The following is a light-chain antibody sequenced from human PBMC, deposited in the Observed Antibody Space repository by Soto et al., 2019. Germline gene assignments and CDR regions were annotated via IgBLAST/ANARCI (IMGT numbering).Light chain of an antibody. J-gene: IGLJ1*01. CDR3: SSHSSSSTLYV. CDR1: SSDVGGYNY. CDR2: EVS. Sequence: QSVLTQPASVSGSPGQSITISCTGTSSDVGGYNYVSWYQQHPGKAPKLMIYEVSNRPSGVSNRFSGSKSGNTASLTISGLQAEDEADYYCSSHSSSSTLYVFGTGTKVTVL. V-gene: IGLV2-14*01.